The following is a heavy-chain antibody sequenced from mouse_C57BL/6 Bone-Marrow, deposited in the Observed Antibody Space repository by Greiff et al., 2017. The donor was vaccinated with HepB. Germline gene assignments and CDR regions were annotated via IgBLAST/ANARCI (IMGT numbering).Heavy chain of an antibody. J-gene: IGHJ2*01. Sequence: QVQLKQSGAELVRPGASVTLSCKASGYTFTDYEMHWVKQTPVHGLEWIGAIDPETGGTAYNQKFKGKAILTADKSSSTAYMELRSLKSEDSAVYYCTRCYSNFLFDYWGQGTTLTVSS. CDR2: IDPETGGT. CDR1: GYTFTDYE. D-gene: IGHD2-5*01. V-gene: IGHV1-15*01. CDR3: TRCYSNFLFDY.